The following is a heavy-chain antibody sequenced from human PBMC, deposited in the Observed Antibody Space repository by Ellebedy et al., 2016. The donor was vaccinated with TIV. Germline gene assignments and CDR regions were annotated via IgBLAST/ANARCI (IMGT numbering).Heavy chain of an antibody. Sequence: SETLSLTCIVSGGSFSNYYWNWIRQPPGKGLEWIGHIFYSETTNYNPSLRSRVTISSDNSPNQFSLKLTSAPAADTAVYYCARGGIGVGADSWGQGTLVTVSS. V-gene: IGHV4-59*08. CDR2: IFYSETT. CDR1: GGSFSNYY. J-gene: IGHJ4*02. CDR3: ARGGIGVGADS. D-gene: IGHD1-26*01.